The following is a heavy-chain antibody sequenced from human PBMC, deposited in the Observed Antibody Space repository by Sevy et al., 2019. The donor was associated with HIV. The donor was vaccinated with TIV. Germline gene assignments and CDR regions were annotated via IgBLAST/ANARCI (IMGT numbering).Heavy chain of an antibody. CDR2: IKDDGSDK. J-gene: IGHJ4*02. V-gene: IGHV3-7*03. D-gene: IGHD3-16*01. CDR1: GFTFTTSW. CDR3: AKMGASGVY. Sequence: GGSLRLSCAASGFTFTTSWMNWVRQAPGKGLEWVANIKDDGSDKNYVDSVKGRFTVSRDNAKNSLYLQMNSLGVEDTAVYFCAKMGASGVYWDQGTVVTVSS.